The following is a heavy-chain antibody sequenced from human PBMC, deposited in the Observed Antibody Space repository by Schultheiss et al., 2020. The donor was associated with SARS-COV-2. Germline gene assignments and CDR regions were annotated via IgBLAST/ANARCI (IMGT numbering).Heavy chain of an antibody. CDR3: ASSPISGSYRAGY. CDR1: GGSISSSNW. CDR2: IYHSGST. V-gene: IGHV4-4*02. D-gene: IGHD3-10*01. Sequence: SETLSLTCAVSGGSISSSNWWSWVRQPPGKGLEWIGEIYHSGSTNYNPSLKSRVTISVDKSKNQFSLKLSSVTAADTAVYYCASSPISGSYRAGYWGQGTLVTVSS. J-gene: IGHJ4*02.